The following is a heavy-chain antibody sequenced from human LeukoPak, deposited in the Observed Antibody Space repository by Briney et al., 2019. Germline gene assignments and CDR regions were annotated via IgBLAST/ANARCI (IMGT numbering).Heavy chain of an antibody. Sequence: PSQTLSLTCTVSGGSISRGSYYWSWIRQPAGKGLEWIGRIYTSGSTNYNPSLKSRVTISVDTSKNQFSLKLSSVTAADTAVYYCARVGNWNDGQHFDYWGQGTLVTVSS. CDR1: GGSISRGSYY. D-gene: IGHD1-1*01. CDR3: ARVGNWNDGQHFDY. CDR2: IYTSGST. V-gene: IGHV4-61*02. J-gene: IGHJ4*02.